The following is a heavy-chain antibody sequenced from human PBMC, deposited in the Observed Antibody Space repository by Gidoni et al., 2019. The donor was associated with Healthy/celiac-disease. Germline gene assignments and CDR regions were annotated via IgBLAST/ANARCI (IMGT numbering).Heavy chain of an antibody. CDR2: FSSSGSTI. Sequence: EVQLVESGGGVVQPGGSLSPACAPSGFTFSSYEMTWVRTALGTVLEWVSYFSSSGSTIYDADSVKGRFTSSRDNAKNSLYLQMNSLRAEDTAVYYCARDQENGHGGMAAPSSYGMDVWGQGTTVTVSS. CDR1: GFTFSSYE. CDR3: ARDQENGHGGMAAPSSYGMDV. D-gene: IGHD6-13*01. J-gene: IGHJ6*02. V-gene: IGHV3-48*03.